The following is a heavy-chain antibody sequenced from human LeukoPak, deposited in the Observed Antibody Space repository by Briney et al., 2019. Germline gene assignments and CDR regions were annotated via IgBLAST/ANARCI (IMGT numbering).Heavy chain of an antibody. J-gene: IGHJ6*02. D-gene: IGHD6-6*01. V-gene: IGHV4-59*12. CDR1: GGSISSYY. Sequence: SETLSLTCTVSGGSISSYYWSWIRQPPGKGLEWIGYIYYSGSTYYNPSLKSRVTISVDTSKNQFSLKLSSVTAADTAVYYCARDHSSSSPYYYYGMDVWGQGTTVTVSS. CDR3: ARDHSSSSPYYYYGMDV. CDR2: IYYSGST.